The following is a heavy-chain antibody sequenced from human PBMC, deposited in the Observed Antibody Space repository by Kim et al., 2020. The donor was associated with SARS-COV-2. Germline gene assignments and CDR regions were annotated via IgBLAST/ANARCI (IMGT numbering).Heavy chain of an antibody. D-gene: IGHD3-9*01. CDR2: IWYDGSNK. CDR1: GFTFSSYG. J-gene: IGHJ6*02. CDR3: AREAILTGSPVYYYGMDV. Sequence: GGSLRLSCAASGFTFSSYGMHWVRQAPGKGLEWVAVIWYDGSNKYYADSVKGRFTISRDNSKNTLYLQMNSLRAEDTAVYYCAREAILTGSPVYYYGMDVWGQGTTVTVSS. V-gene: IGHV3-33*01.